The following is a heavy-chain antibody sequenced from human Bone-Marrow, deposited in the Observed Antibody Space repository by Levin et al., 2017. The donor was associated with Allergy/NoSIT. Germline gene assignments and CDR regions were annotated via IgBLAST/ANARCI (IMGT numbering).Heavy chain of an antibody. CDR3: ARDRAIMTSFGGVVGIKRGPSDI. CDR2: INPDSGAT. D-gene: IGHD3-16*02. J-gene: IGHJ3*02. Sequence: GESLKISCKATGYIFTAYYLYWVRQAPGQGLEWMGRINPDSGATKFAKTFQGRATVTRDTSITTVYMDLTNLTSDDTAVYFCARDRAIMTSFGGVVGIKRGPSDIWGQGTMVIVSS. V-gene: IGHV1-2*06. CDR1: GYIFTAYY.